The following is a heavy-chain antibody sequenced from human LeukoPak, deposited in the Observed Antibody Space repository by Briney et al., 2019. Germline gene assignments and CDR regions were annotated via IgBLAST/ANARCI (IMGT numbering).Heavy chain of an antibody. V-gene: IGHV3-30*02. CDR2: IQYDGSNK. D-gene: IGHD3-10*01. CDR3: AKDGNFGSGSYYRGDS. Sequence: GGSLRLSCAASGFTFSDYDIHWVRQAPGKGLEWVAFIQYDGSNKYYADSVKGRFTISRDNSKNTLYLQMNRLRAEDTAVYYCAKDGNFGSGSYYRGDSWGQGTLVTVSS. CDR1: GFTFSDYD. J-gene: IGHJ4*02.